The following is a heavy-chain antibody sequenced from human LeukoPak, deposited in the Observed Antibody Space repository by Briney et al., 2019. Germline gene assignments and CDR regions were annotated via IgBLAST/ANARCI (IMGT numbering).Heavy chain of an antibody. CDR1: GFTFSGYG. J-gene: IGHJ3*02. CDR2: IRHDGTND. V-gene: IGHV3-30*02. Sequence: GGSLTLSWVAAGFTFSGYGMHWVRQAPGKGLEWVAFIRHDGTNDHYADSVQGRFTISRDNAKNSLYLQMNSLRAEDTAVYYCARDGGAAAGTGAFDIWGQGTMVTVSS. CDR3: ARDGGAAAGTGAFDI. D-gene: IGHD6-13*01.